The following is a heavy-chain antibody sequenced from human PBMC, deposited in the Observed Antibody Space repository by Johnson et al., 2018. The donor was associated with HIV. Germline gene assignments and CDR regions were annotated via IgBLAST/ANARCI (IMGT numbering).Heavy chain of an antibody. D-gene: IGHD3-22*01. CDR3: TTDLLLARIGYYAFDI. J-gene: IGHJ3*02. CDR2: ISYDGSNK. Sequence: QVQLVESGGGVVQPGRSLRLSCAASGFTFSSYAMHWVRQAPGKGLEWVAVISYDGSNKYYADSVKGRFTISRDTSKNTLYLQMNSLKTEDTAVYYCTTDLLLARIGYYAFDIWGQGTMVTVSS. CDR1: GFTFSSYA. V-gene: IGHV3-30*04.